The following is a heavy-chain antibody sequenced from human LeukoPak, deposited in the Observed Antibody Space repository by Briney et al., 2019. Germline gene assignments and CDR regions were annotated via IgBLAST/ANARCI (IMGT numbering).Heavy chain of an antibody. CDR3: ARSSGWKYNIDY. J-gene: IGHJ4*02. CDR2: INPNSGGT. CDR1: GYTFTSYA. D-gene: IGHD6-19*01. Sequence: GASVKVSCKASGYTFTSYAMHWVRQAPGQGLEWMGWINPNSGGTNYAQKFQGRVTMTRDTSISTAYMELSRLRSDDTAMYYCARSSGWKYNIDYWGQGTLVTVSS. V-gene: IGHV1-2*02.